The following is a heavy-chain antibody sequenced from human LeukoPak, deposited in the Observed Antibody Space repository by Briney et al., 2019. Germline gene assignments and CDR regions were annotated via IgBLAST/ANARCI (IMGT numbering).Heavy chain of an antibody. Sequence: GGSLRLSCAASGFTFSDSWMSWVRQAPGKGLVWVANMNQDGSAKGYVDSVKGRFTISRDNARNSLYLQMSSLRPEDTAVYYCATYTHWVAGDVWGQGTTVTVSS. D-gene: IGHD3-16*01. CDR1: GFTFSDSW. CDR2: MNQDGSAK. J-gene: IGHJ6*02. CDR3: ATYTHWVAGDV. V-gene: IGHV3-7*01.